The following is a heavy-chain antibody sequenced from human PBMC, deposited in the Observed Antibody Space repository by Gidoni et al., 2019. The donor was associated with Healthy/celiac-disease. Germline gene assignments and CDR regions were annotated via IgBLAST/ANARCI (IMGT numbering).Heavy chain of an antibody. D-gene: IGHD3-9*01. J-gene: IGHJ4*02. CDR2: IHSNGSST. Sequence: EVQLVEYGGGLVQPGWSGRLACAASGFTYSSYWMHWVRQAPGKGLVWVSRIHSNGSSTSYADSVKGRFTISRDNAKNTLSLQMNSLRAEDTAVYYCARVGYYDILTGYYSPFDYWGQGTLVTVSS. V-gene: IGHV3-74*01. CDR3: ARVGYYDILTGYYSPFDY. CDR1: GFTYSSYW.